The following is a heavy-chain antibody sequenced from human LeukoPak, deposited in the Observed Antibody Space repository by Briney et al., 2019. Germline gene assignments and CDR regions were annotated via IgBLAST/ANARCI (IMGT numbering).Heavy chain of an antibody. J-gene: IGHJ6*02. CDR1: GFTFTSYE. D-gene: IGHD4-17*01. CDR3: ARVRYPPLYYGMDV. Sequence: GASVKVSCKASGFTFTSYEIVWVRQAPGQRLEWMGWINAGNGNTKYSQKFQGRVTITRDTSASTAYMELSSLRSEDTAVYYCARVRYPPLYYGMDVWGQGTTVTVSS. CDR2: INAGNGNT. V-gene: IGHV1-3*01.